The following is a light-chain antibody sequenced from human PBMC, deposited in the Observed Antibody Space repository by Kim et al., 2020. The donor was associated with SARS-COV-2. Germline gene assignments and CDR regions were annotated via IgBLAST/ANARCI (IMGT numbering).Light chain of an antibody. J-gene: IGKJ2*03. V-gene: IGKV1-39*01. CDR2: AAT. CDR3: QQTFSIPYS. Sequence: SAFVGDRVTITCRASQSIRSYLNWYQQKPGKAPKALIYAATSLHSGVPSRFSASGSGTDFTLTISSLQPEDYGTYYCQQTFSIPYSFGQGTKLEI. CDR1: QSIRSY.